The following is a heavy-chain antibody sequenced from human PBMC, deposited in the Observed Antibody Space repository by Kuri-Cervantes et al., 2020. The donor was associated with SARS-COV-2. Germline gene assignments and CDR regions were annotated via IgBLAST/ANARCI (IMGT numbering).Heavy chain of an antibody. J-gene: IGHJ4*02. CDR1: GFTFGDYA. CDR2: ISGSGGST. D-gene: IGHD1-26*01. Sequence: GGSLRLSCTASGFTFGDYAMSWVRQAPGKGLEWVSAISGSGGSTYYADSVKGRFTISRDNAKNTLYLQMNSLRAEDTAVYYCATRSLDSWGQGTLVTVSS. V-gene: IGHV3-23*01. CDR3: ATRSLDS.